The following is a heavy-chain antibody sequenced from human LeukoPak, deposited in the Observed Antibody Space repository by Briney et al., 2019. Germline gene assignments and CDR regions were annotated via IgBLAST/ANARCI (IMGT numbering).Heavy chain of an antibody. J-gene: IGHJ4*02. D-gene: IGHD3-10*01. V-gene: IGHV4-59*01. CDR3: ASLYGSGSFYSPFDY. Sequence: SETLSLTCTVSGGSISSYYWSWIRQPPGKGLEWIGYIYYSGSTNYNPSLKSRVTISLDTSKNQFSLKLNSVTAADTAVYYCASLYGSGSFYSPFDYWGQGTLVTVSS. CDR2: IYYSGST. CDR1: GGSISSYY.